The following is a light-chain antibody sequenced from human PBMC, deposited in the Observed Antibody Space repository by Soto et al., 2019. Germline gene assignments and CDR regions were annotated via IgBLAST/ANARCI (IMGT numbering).Light chain of an antibody. Sequence: IRLTQSPSSLSASVGDRVTVTCRASQDINNFLAWFQQKPGKAPNLLIFSASTLQSAVPSRFSGGGSGTDFTLTIDSLQPEDFATYYCQQLKTYPYTFGQGTRLEIK. CDR2: SAS. CDR1: QDINNF. V-gene: IGKV1-9*01. J-gene: IGKJ5*01. CDR3: QQLKTYPYT.